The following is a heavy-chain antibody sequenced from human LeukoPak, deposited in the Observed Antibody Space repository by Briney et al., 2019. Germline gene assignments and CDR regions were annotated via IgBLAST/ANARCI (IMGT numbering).Heavy chain of an antibody. CDR2: IHYSGST. CDR3: ARTYMASARFDP. J-gene: IGHJ5*02. D-gene: IGHD5-24*01. V-gene: IGHV4-31*03. Sequence: SETLSLTCTVSGGSISSGGYYWSWIRQHPGKGLEWIGYIHYSGSTYYNPSLKSRVTISADTSKNQFSLKLRYVTAADTAVYYCARTYMASARFDPWGQGTLATVSS. CDR1: GGSISSGGYY.